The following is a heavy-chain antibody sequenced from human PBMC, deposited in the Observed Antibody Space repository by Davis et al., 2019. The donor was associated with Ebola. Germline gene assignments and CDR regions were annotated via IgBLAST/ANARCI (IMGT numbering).Heavy chain of an antibody. CDR3: ARVSGIVVVPAAIYYYYGMDV. CDR2: IYYSGST. Sequence: SETLSLTCAVYGGSFSGYYWSWIRQHPGKGLEWIGYIYYSGSTYYNPSLKSRVTIAVDTSKTQFSLKLSSVTAADTAVYYCARVSGIVVVPAAIYYYYGMDVWGQGTTVTVSS. D-gene: IGHD2-2*01. CDR1: GGSFSGYY. V-gene: IGHV4-34*01. J-gene: IGHJ6*02.